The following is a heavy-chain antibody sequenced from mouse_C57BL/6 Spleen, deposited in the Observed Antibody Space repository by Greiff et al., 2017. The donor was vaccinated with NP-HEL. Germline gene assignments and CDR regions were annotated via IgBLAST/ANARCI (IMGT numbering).Heavy chain of an antibody. CDR2: ISGGGGNT. J-gene: IGHJ4*01. V-gene: IGHV5-9*01. CDR3: ARPTGTGAMDY. Sequence: EVKLVESGGGLVKPGGSLRLSCAASGFTFSSYTMSWVRQTPEKRLEWVATISGGGGNTYYPDSVKGRFTISRDNAKNTLYLQMSSLRSEDTALYYCARPTGTGAMDYWGQGTSVTVSS. CDR1: GFTFSSYT. D-gene: IGHD4-1*02.